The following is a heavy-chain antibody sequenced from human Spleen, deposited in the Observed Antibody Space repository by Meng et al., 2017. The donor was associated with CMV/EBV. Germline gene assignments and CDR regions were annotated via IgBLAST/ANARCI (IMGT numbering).Heavy chain of an antibody. V-gene: IGHV1-8*01. D-gene: IGHD6-19*01. J-gene: IGHJ4*02. Sequence: QVQLVQSGAEVKNHGDSVKVSCKASGYTFTSSDINWVRQATGQGLEWMGWINPNTGNTGYAQKFQGRVTLTRSTSISTAYMELSSLRSEDTAVYYCALTVAAGYWGQGTLVTVSS. CDR3: ALTVAAGY. CDR2: INPNTGNT. CDR1: GYTFTSSD.